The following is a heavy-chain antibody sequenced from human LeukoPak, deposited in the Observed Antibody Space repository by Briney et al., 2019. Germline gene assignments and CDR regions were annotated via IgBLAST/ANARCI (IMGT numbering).Heavy chain of an antibody. Sequence: ASVKVSCKASGGTFSSYAISWVRQAPGQGLEWMGRIIPILGIANYAQKFQGRVTITSDKSTSTAYMELSSLRSEDTAVYYCARDQAVAGLDAFDIWAQGTMVTVSS. CDR2: IIPILGIA. J-gene: IGHJ3*02. D-gene: IGHD6-19*01. V-gene: IGHV1-69*04. CDR3: ARDQAVAGLDAFDI. CDR1: GGTFSSYA.